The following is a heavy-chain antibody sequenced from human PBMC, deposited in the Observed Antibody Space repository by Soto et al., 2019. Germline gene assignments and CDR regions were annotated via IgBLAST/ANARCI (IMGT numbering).Heavy chain of an antibody. CDR3: AKGSGSGYYVY. CDR2: ITSTSSAI. D-gene: IGHD3-22*01. Sequence: PRGSLRLSCAASGFPFSFYSMNWVRQAPGKGLEWISYITSTSSAINYADSVRGRFTISRDNAMRSLFLHMNSLRDEDTAVYYCAKGSGSGYYVYWGQGT. V-gene: IGHV3-48*02. CDR1: GFPFSFYS. J-gene: IGHJ4*02.